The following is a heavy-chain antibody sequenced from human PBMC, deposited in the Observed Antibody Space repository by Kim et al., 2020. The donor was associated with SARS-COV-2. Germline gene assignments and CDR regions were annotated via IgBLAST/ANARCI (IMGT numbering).Heavy chain of an antibody. D-gene: IGHD2-15*01. V-gene: IGHV3-21*01. CDR1: GFTFSSYS. J-gene: IGHJ4*02. Sequence: GGSLRLSCAASGFTFSSYSMNWVRQAPGKGLEWVSSISSSSSYIYYADSVKGRFTISRDNAKNSLYLQMNSLRAEDTAVYYCARGDCSGGSCYRPPPDYWGQGTLVTVSS. CDR2: ISSSSSYI. CDR3: ARGDCSGGSCYRPPPDY.